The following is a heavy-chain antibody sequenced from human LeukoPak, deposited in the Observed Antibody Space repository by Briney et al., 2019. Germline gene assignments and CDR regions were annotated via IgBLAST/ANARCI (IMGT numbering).Heavy chain of an antibody. CDR1: GFTFSSYT. Sequence: GGSLRLSCAASGFTFSSYTMNWVRQAPGKGLEWVSSISSSSSYIYYADSVKGRFTISRDNAKNSLYLQMNSLKTEDTAVYYCTRLVKTSAVMVHYYYMDVWGKGTTVTVSS. CDR2: ISSSSSYI. V-gene: IGHV3-21*03. D-gene: IGHD5-18*01. CDR3: TRLVKTSAVMVHYYYMDV. J-gene: IGHJ6*03.